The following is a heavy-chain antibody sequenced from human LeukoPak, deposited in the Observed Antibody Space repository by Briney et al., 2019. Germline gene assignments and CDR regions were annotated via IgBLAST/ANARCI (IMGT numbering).Heavy chain of an antibody. CDR2: MNPNSGNT. CDR1: GYTFTSYD. Sequence: ASVKVSCKASGYTFTSYDINWVRQATGQGLEWMGWMNPNSGNTGYAQKFQGRVTMTRNTSISTAYMELSRLRSDDTAVYYCARESPGYSSSWFGRDAFDIWGQGTMVTVSS. CDR3: ARESPGYSSSWFGRDAFDI. V-gene: IGHV1-8*01. D-gene: IGHD6-13*01. J-gene: IGHJ3*02.